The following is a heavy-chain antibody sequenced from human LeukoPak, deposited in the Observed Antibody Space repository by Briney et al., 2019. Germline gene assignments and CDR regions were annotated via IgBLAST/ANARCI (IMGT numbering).Heavy chain of an antibody. CDR3: ARAGDYYDSSGYLASAEYFQH. J-gene: IGHJ1*01. CDR1: GFTFSSYA. Sequence: GGSLRLSCAASGFTFSSYAMSWVRQAPGKGLEWVSSFTGSGDWTNYADFVEGRFTISRDNSKNTLYLQMNSLRAEDTAVYYCARAGDYYDSSGYLASAEYFQHWGQGTLVTVSS. V-gene: IGHV3-23*01. D-gene: IGHD3-22*01. CDR2: FTGSGDWT.